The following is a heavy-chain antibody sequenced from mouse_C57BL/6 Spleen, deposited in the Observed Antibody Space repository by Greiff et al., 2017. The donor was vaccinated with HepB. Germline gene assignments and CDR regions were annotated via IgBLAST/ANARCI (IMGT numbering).Heavy chain of an antibody. CDR2: INPNNGGT. J-gene: IGHJ2*01. D-gene: IGHD2-1*01. Sequence: VQLQQSGPELVKPGASVKMSCKASGYTFTDYNMHWVKQSNGKSLEWIGYINPNNGGTSYNQKVKGKAKLTVNKSSSTAYMELRSLTSEDSAVYYCARDGNVGFDYWGQGTTLTVSS. CDR1: GYTFTDYN. CDR3: ARDGNVGFDY. V-gene: IGHV1-22*01.